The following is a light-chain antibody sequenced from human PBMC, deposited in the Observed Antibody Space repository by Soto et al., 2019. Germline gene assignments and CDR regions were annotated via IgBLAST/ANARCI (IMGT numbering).Light chain of an antibody. Sequence: DITMTQSPSSLSPSFGDSFTITCRASRSISDWLAWYQQKPGKAPELLIFDASNLKSGVSSRFSGSGSGTEFTLTISRLQPDDVATYYCLQYSSHSWKLGKGTKVEI. CDR2: DAS. CDR1: RSISDW. V-gene: IGKV1-5*01. CDR3: LQYSSHSWK. J-gene: IGKJ1*01.